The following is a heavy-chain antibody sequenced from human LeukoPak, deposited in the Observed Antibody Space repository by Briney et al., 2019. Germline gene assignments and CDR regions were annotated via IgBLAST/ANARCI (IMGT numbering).Heavy chain of an antibody. CDR2: MYYSGTT. CDR3: ARDTVGATFPGAFDI. CDR1: GGSISSSSYY. D-gene: IGHD1-26*01. V-gene: IGHV4-39*07. Sequence: PSETLSLTCSVSGGSISSSSYYWGWIRQPPGKGLEWIGSMYYSGTTYYNSSLKSRVTISVDTSNNQFSLKLSSVTAADTAVYYCARDTVGATFPGAFDIWGQGTMVTVSS. J-gene: IGHJ3*02.